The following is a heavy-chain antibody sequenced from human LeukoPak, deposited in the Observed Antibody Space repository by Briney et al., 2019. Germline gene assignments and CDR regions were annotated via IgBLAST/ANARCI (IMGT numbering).Heavy chain of an antibody. J-gene: IGHJ4*02. CDR2: IGSSSSYI. V-gene: IGHV3-21*01. CDR3: ARGKSRGAAAGSDY. D-gene: IGHD6-13*01. CDR1: EFTFSSYS. Sequence: GGSLRLSCAASEFTFSSYSMNWVRQAPGKGLEWVSSIGSSSSYIYYADSVKGRFTISRDNAKNSLYLQMNSLRAEDTAVYYCARGKSRGAAAGSDYWGQGTLVTVSS.